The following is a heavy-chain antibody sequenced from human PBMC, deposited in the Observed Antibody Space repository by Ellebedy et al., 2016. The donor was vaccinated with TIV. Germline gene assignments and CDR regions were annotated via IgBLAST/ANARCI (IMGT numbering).Heavy chain of an antibody. CDR1: GFSFRNFG. CDR2: ISRSGNYV. J-gene: IGHJ2*01. V-gene: IGHV3-21*01. CDR3: AKKARDWYFDV. Sequence: GGSLRLSXTASGFSFRNFGMSWVRQVPGKGLEWVSSISRSGNYVYYADSLKGRLTISRDNANNSLFLQMNSLTGEDTAVYYCAKKARDWYFDVWGRGTLVTVSS.